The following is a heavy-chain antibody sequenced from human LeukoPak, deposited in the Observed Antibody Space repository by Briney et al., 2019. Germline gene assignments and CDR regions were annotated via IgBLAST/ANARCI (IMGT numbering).Heavy chain of an antibody. D-gene: IGHD6-13*01. Sequence: GASVKVSCKASGYTFTSYGISWVRQAPGQGREWMGWISAYNGNTNYAQKLQGRVTMTTDTSTSTAYMELRSLRSDDTAVYYCARAGLAAAYPQFDYWGQGTLVTVSS. V-gene: IGHV1-18*01. J-gene: IGHJ4*02. CDR2: ISAYNGNT. CDR1: GYTFTSYG. CDR3: ARAGLAAAYPQFDY.